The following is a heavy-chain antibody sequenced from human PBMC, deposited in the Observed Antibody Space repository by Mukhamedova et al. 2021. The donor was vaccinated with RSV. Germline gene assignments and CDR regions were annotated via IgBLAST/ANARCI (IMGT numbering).Heavy chain of an antibody. V-gene: IGHV3-48*03. CDR2: ISSSGSTI. D-gene: IGHD3-3*01. CDR3: ARVGNYDFSYYFDY. Sequence: GKGLEWVSYISSSGSTIYYADSVKGRFTISRDNAKNSLYLQMNSLRAEDTAVYYCARVGNYDFSYYFDYWGQGTLVNVSS. J-gene: IGHJ4*02.